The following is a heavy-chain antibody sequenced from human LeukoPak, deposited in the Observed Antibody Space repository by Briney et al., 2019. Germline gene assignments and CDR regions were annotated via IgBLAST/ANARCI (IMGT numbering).Heavy chain of an antibody. Sequence: GASVKVSCKASGYTFTGYYMHWVRQAPGQGLEWMGWINPNSGGTNYAQKFQGRVTMTRDTSISTADMELSRLRSDDTAVYYCARGYYSDSSGFYDAFDIWGQGTMVTVSS. CDR2: INPNSGGT. CDR3: ARGYYSDSSGFYDAFDI. V-gene: IGHV1-2*02. J-gene: IGHJ3*02. D-gene: IGHD3-22*01. CDR1: GYTFTGYY.